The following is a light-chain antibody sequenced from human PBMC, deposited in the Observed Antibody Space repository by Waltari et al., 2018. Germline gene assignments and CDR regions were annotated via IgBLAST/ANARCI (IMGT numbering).Light chain of an antibody. CDR3: QVWDSSTDHLV. Sequence: YVVTQPPSVSVAPGETARITCGGDDIGSKSVHWYQQRPGQAPILVLYDDTDRPSGIPERCSGSNPGNTATLTLSWVEAGDEADYYCQVWDSSTDHLVFGGGTKLTVL. V-gene: IGLV3-21*02. J-gene: IGLJ3*02. CDR2: DDT. CDR1: DIGSKS.